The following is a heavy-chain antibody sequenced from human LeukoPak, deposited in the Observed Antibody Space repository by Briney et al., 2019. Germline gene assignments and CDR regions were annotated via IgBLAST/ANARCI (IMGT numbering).Heavy chain of an antibody. J-gene: IGHJ4*02. Sequence: GGSLRLSCAASGFTVSSNYMSWVRQAPGKGLEWVSVLYSGGSIYYAESVKGRFTISRDNSRNTLYLQMNSLRAEDTAVYYCAREPRTSTVTTIGYWGQGTLVTVSS. V-gene: IGHV3-53*01. D-gene: IGHD4-17*01. CDR2: LYSGGSI. CDR1: GFTVSSNY. CDR3: AREPRTSTVTTIGY.